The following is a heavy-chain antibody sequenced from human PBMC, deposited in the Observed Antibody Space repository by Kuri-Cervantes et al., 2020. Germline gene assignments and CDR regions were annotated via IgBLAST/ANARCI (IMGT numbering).Heavy chain of an antibody. CDR3: AKDQGYYDSSGYFDY. Sequence: ASVKVSCKASGYTFTSYAMHWVRQAPGQRLEWMGWINAGNGNTKYSQKFQGRVTITRDTSASTAYMELSSLRSEDTAVYYCAKDQGYYDSSGYFDYWGQGTRGTVSS. V-gene: IGHV1-3*01. D-gene: IGHD3-22*01. J-gene: IGHJ4*02. CDR2: INAGNGNT. CDR1: GYTFTSYA.